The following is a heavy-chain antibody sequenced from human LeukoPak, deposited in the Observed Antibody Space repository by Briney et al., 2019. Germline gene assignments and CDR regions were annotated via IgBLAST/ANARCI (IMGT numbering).Heavy chain of an antibody. J-gene: IGHJ6*02. CDR1: GGSISSYY. Sequence: SETLSLTCTVSGGSISSYYWGWIRQPPGKGLEWIGCMYYSRSTNYNPSLKSRVTISLHTSKKQFSLRLTSVTAADTAVYYCARSIVVAGVISDFYYYGMDVWGQGTTVTVSS. D-gene: IGHD6-19*01. CDR3: ARSIVVAGVISDFYYYGMDV. CDR2: MYYSRST. V-gene: IGHV4-59*08.